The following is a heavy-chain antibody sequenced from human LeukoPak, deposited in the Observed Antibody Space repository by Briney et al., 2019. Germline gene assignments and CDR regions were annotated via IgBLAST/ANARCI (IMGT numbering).Heavy chain of an antibody. Sequence: PGGSLRLSCAASGFTFSRYWIHWVRQAPGKGLEWVSRINPDGSTTTYVDSVKGRFTISRDNAKNSLYLQMNSLRAEDTAVYYCATYSSSNAREFQYWGQGTLVTVSS. V-gene: IGHV3-74*01. J-gene: IGHJ1*01. CDR3: ATYSSSNAREFQY. CDR2: INPDGSTT. D-gene: IGHD2-2*01. CDR1: GFTFSRYW.